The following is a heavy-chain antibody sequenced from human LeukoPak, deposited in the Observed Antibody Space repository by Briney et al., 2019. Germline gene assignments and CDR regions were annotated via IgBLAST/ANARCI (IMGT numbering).Heavy chain of an antibody. D-gene: IGHD6-6*01. CDR1: GYTFTSYY. V-gene: IGHV1-46*01. CDR2: INPSGGST. CDR3: ARVEYSSSSPHYFFDY. Sequence: ASVKVSCKASGYTFTSYYMHWVRQAPGQGLEWMGIINPSGGSTSYAQKFQGRVTMTRDMSTSTVYMELSSLRSEDTAVYYCARVEYSSSSPHYFFDYWGQGTLVTVSS. J-gene: IGHJ4*02.